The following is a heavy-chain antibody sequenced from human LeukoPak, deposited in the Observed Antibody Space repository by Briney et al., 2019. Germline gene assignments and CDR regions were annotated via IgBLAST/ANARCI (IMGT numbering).Heavy chain of an antibody. D-gene: IGHD2-8*01. V-gene: IGHV3-23*01. Sequence: PGGSLRLSCVGSGFTFRSHAMSWVRQAPEKGLEFVSGIYENGGTTYYADSVKGRFSISKDNSKNTLYLQMNSLRAEDTAVYYCAKDRMVYGYWGQGTLVAVSS. CDR3: AKDRMVYGY. J-gene: IGHJ4*02. CDR2: IYENGGTT. CDR1: GFTFRSHA.